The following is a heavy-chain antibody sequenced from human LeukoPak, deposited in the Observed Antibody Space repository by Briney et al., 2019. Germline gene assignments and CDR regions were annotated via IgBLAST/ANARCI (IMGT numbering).Heavy chain of an antibody. Sequence: PGGSLRLSCAASGFTFSSYGMHWVRQAPGKGLEWVAAISYDGSNKYYADSVKGRFTISRDNSKNTLYLQMNSLRAEDTAVYYCAKSGGVTTTLGYWGQGTLVTVSS. CDR1: GFTFSSYG. CDR3: AKSGGVTTTLGY. J-gene: IGHJ4*02. CDR2: ISYDGSNK. D-gene: IGHD4-17*01. V-gene: IGHV3-30*18.